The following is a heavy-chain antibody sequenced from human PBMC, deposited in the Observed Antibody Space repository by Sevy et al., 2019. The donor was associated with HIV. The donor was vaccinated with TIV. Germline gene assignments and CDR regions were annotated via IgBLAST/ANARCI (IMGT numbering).Heavy chain of an antibody. CDR2: INYSGIT. CDR3: AGPILTYNNGWSYYDY. J-gene: IGHJ4*02. V-gene: IGHV4-39*01. CDR1: GASISSSGYY. D-gene: IGHD6-19*01. Sequence: SETLSLTCTVSGASISSSGYYWGWIRQPAGKWLEWIASINYSGITFYNPSLKSRITISADTSKNQFSLDLNSVTAADTAIYYCAGPILTYNNGWSYYDYWGQGTVVTVSS.